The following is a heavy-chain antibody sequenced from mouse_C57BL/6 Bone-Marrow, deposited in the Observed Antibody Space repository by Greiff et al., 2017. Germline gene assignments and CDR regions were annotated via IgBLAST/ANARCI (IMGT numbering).Heavy chain of an antibody. V-gene: IGHV5-9-1*02. J-gene: IGHJ3*01. CDR1: GFTFSSYA. CDR2: ISSGGDYI. CDR3: TREGDWDVDAY. D-gene: IGHD4-1*01. Sequence: EVQRVESGEGLVKPGGSLKLSCAASGFTFSSYAMSWVRQTPEKRLEWVAYISSGGDYIYYADTVKGRFTISRDHARNTLYLQMSSLKSEDTAMYYCTREGDWDVDAYWGQGTLVTVSA.